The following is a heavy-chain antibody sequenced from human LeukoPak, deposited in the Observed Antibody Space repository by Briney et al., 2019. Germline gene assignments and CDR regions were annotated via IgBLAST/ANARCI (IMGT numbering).Heavy chain of an antibody. J-gene: IGHJ4*02. Sequence: PSETLSLTCAVSGGSISSDNWWSWVRQPPGKGLEWIGEIYHRGSTSYNPSLKSRVTMSVDKSNNLFSLRLTSVTAADTAVYYCARRRSDSSPSIVWGQGTLVTVSS. CDR3: ARRRSDSSPSIV. CDR2: IYHRGST. V-gene: IGHV4-4*02. CDR1: GGSISSDNW. D-gene: IGHD6-13*01.